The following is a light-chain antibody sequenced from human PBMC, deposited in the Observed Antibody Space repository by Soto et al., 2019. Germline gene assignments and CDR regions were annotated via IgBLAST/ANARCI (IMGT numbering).Light chain of an antibody. Sequence: QSALTQPRSVSGSPGQSVTISCTGTSSDVGGYNYVSWYQQHPGKAPKLMIYDVSKRPSGVPDRFSGSKSGNTASLTISGLQAEDESDYYCCSYAGGYTHVVFGGGTKLIVL. CDR3: CSYAGGYTHVV. V-gene: IGLV2-11*01. CDR1: SSDVGGYNY. CDR2: DVS. J-gene: IGLJ2*01.